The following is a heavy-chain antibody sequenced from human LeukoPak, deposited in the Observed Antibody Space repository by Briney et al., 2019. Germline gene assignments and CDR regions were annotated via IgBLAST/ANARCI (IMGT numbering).Heavy chain of an antibody. CDR2: IYYSGST. J-gene: IGHJ4*02. CDR1: GHSISSYY. CDR3: ARRGSGWYYFDY. D-gene: IGHD6-19*01. Sequence: SETLSLTCTVSGHSISSYYWSWIRQPPGKGLEWIGFIYYSGSTNYNPSLTSRVTISVETSKNKFSLKLSSVTAADTAVYYCARRGSGWYYFDYWGQGTLVTVSS. V-gene: IGHV4-59*01.